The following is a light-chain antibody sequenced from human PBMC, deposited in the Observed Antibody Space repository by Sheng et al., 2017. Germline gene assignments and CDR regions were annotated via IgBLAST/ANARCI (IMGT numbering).Light chain of an antibody. CDR3: QQYNNWART. J-gene: IGKJ1*01. CDR2: AAS. CDR1: QGVRTN. Sequence: EVVMTQSPATLSLSPGERVTLSCRASQGVRTNLAWYQQKVGQAPRLLIYAASTRATGVPARFSGSGSGTEFTLTISSLQSEDFAVYYCQQYNNWARTFGQGTRVEIK. V-gene: IGKV3-15*01.